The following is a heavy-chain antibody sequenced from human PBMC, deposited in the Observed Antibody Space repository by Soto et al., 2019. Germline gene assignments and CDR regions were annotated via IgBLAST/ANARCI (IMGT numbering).Heavy chain of an antibody. CDR1: GASLNSNVHS. V-gene: IGHV4-39*01. CDR2: VFYTGSP. CDR3: ARHPFGGYAFDS. Sequence: SATLSLTCTVSGASLNSNVHSWGWVRQSPGKGLEWIASVFYTGSPYHNPSLESRVSISVDTSDNQFSLKVNSVTAADTGIYYCARHPFGGYAFDSWGQGTLVTVS. D-gene: IGHD3-16*01. J-gene: IGHJ4*02.